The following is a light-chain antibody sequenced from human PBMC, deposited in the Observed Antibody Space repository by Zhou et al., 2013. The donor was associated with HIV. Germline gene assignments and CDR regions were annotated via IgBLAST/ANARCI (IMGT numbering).Light chain of an antibody. CDR2: KVS. V-gene: IGKV2-30*02. CDR1: ESLVHSDGSTY. CDR3: MQGSHWPPA. J-gene: IGKJ4*01. Sequence: VVLTQFPLSLPVTLGQPASVFCRSNESLVHSDGSTYLNWFHQRPGQSPRRLFYKVSNRDSGVPDRFSGSGSGTDFTLKISRVEAEDVGVYYCMQGSHWPPAFGGGTKGGDQT.